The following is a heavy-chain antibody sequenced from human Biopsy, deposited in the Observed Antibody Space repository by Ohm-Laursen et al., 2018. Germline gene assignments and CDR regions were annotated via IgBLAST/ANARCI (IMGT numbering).Heavy chain of an antibody. V-gene: IGHV3-23*01. D-gene: IGHD1-7*01. Sequence: SLRLSCAASGISFSRSAMNWVRQAPGKGLEWVSGITASGGTTYYADSVKGRFTISRDNSNNTLYLQMNSLRDDDTAVYYCAKVPREELSYYYSMDVWGQGTTVTASS. CDR2: ITASGGTT. CDR1: GISFSRSA. J-gene: IGHJ6*02. CDR3: AKVPREELSYYYSMDV.